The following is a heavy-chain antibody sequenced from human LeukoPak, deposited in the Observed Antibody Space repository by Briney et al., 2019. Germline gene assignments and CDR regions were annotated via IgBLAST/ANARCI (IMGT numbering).Heavy chain of an antibody. D-gene: IGHD3-10*01. CDR1: GGSISSYY. Sequence: SETLSLTCTVSGGSISSYYWSWIRQPAGKGLEWIGRIYTSGSTNYNPSLKSRVTMSVDTSKNQFSLKLSSVTAADTAVYYCARDGPMVRGVISWFDPWGQGTLVTVSS. CDR3: ARDGPMVRGVISWFDP. J-gene: IGHJ5*02. V-gene: IGHV4-4*07. CDR2: IYTSGST.